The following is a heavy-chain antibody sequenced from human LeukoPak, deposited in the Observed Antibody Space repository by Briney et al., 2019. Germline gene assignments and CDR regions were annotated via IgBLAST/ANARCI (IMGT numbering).Heavy chain of an antibody. Sequence: PGGSLRLSCAASGFTFSSYELNWVRQSPGKGLEWISYISSSGSTLYYADSVKGRFTISRDNAKNSLYLQMNSLRAEDTAVYYCARVATTRTIWFDPWGQGTLVTVSS. V-gene: IGHV3-48*03. J-gene: IGHJ5*02. CDR3: ARVATTRTIWFDP. CDR1: GFTFSSYE. CDR2: ISSSGSTL. D-gene: IGHD5-12*01.